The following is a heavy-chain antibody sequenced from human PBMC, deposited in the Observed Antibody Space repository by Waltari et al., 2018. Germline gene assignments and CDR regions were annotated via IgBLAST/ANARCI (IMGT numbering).Heavy chain of an antibody. CDR3: ARLKMALGSLGGGMDV. D-gene: IGHD3-16*01. J-gene: IGHJ6*02. V-gene: IGHV4-39*07. Sequence: QLQLQESGPGLVKPSETLSLTCTVSGGSISSSSYYWGWIRQPPGKGRGWIGSIDYSGSTYYNPSLKSRVTISVDTSKTQFSLRLSSVTAADTAVYYCARLKMALGSLGGGMDVWGQGTTVTVSS. CDR2: IDYSGST. CDR1: GGSISSSSYY.